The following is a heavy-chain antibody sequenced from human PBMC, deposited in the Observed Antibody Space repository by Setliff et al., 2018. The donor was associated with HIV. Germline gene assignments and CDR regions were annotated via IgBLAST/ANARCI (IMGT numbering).Heavy chain of an antibody. D-gene: IGHD2-8*02. V-gene: IGHV4-4*09. CDR3: ARLIHTGLLYFDY. Sequence: SETLSLTCFVPGVSISGHFWGWIRQPPGKGLEWIGYIYTSGTTEYNPSLDSRVTISVDTSRGQFSLNLRSVTAADTALYFCARLIHTGLLYFDYWGLGMLVTVSS. J-gene: IGHJ4*02. CDR1: GVSISGHF. CDR2: IYTSGTT.